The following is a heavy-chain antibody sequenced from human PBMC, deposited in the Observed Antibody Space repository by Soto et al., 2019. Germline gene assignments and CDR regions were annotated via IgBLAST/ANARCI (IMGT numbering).Heavy chain of an antibody. CDR1: GGSFSGYY. D-gene: IGHD2-2*01. Sequence: QVQLQQWGAGLLKPSETLSLTCAVNGGSFSGYYWSWIRQPPGRGLEWIGEINHSGRTNLNPSLKSRVSTSVDKSKNHFSLRLSSVTAADTAVYYCARGPRCINTSCSNDSCHFGLDVWGQGTTVTVSS. V-gene: IGHV4-34*01. J-gene: IGHJ6*02. CDR3: ARGPRCINTSCSNDSCHFGLDV. CDR2: INHSGRT.